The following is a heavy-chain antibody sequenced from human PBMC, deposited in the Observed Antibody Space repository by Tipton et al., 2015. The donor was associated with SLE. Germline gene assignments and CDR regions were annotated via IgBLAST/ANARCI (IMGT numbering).Heavy chain of an antibody. Sequence: LRLSCNVSGYSISSGYYWGWIRQFPGKGLEWVGSFYHSGSTSYNPSLRSRATISADTSKNQLSLKLTSVTAADTSVYYCARGAKERITLVRVRPYYFDYWGQGSLVTVSS. J-gene: IGHJ4*01. D-gene: IGHD3-10*01. CDR2: FYHSGST. CDR1: GYSISSGYY. V-gene: IGHV4-38-2*02. CDR3: ARGAKERITLVRVRPYYFDY.